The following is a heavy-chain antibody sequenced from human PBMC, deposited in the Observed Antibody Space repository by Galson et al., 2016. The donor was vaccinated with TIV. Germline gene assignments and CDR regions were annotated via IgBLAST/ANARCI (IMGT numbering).Heavy chain of an antibody. J-gene: IGHJ6*02. CDR3: ARVSPDSRGGSGMAV. Sequence: SVKVSCKASGDTFSSYAISWVRQAPGQGLEWMGRIIPILGVTNHAQNFQGRVTITADKSTSTVYMDLSKLKSDDTAVYFCARVSPDSRGGSGMAVWGQGTTVTVSS. CDR1: GDTFSSYA. V-gene: IGHV1-69*04. D-gene: IGHD3-16*01. CDR2: IIPILGVT.